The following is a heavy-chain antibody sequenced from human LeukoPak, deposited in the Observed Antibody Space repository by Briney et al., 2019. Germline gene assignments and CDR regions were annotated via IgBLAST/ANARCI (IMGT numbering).Heavy chain of an antibody. CDR3: GRQFSDYDRIDY. CDR2: IYPGDSDT. V-gene: IGHV5-51*01. CDR1: GNSFGSDW. Sequence: GESLKISCKASGNSFGSDWIAWVRQMPGKGLEWMGIIYPGDSDTRYSPSFQGQVTISADKSISTAYLQWSSLKASDTATYYCGRQFSDYDRIDYWGQGTLVTVSS. J-gene: IGHJ4*02. D-gene: IGHD5-12*01.